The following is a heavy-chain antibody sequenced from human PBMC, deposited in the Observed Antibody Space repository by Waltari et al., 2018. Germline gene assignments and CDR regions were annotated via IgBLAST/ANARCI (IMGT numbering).Heavy chain of an antibody. Sequence: EVQLMASGGGLVQPGGSLRLSCAASGFSFSAYWMTWVRQAPGKGLEWVANIKYDGSATYHVDSVNGRFTISRDNAKNSLYLQMNDVSAEDTAIYYCARGSTGYVRVWDCWGQGTVVTVSS. CDR2: IKYDGSAT. D-gene: IGHD2-2*01. CDR1: GFSFSAYW. CDR3: ARGSTGYVRVWDC. J-gene: IGHJ4*02. V-gene: IGHV3-7*03.